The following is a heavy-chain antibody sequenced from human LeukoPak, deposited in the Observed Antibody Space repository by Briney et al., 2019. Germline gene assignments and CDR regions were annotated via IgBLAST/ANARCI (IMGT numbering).Heavy chain of an antibody. CDR3: ARGWDYYGSGSYTALRWFDP. Sequence: SETLSLTCAVYGGSFSGYYWSWIRQPPGKGLEWIGEINHSGSTNYNPSLKSRVTISVDTSKNQFSLKLSSVTAADTAVYYCARGWDYYGSGSYTALRWFDPWGQGTLVTVSS. D-gene: IGHD3-10*01. CDR1: GGSFSGYY. V-gene: IGHV4-34*01. CDR2: INHSGST. J-gene: IGHJ5*02.